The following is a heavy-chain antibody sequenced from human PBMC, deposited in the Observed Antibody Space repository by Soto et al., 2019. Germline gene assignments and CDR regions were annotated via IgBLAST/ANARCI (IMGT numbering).Heavy chain of an antibody. CDR2: IYWDDDK. V-gene: IGHV2-5*02. Sequence: SGPTLVNPTQTLTLTCTFSGFSLSTSGVGVGWIRQPPGKALERLALIYWDDDKRYSPSLKSRLTNTKDTSKNQVVLTLTNVDPLDTATYYCAHRAGLYGNWXGGSFDFWGQGVLVTVPS. CDR3: AHRAGLYGNWXGGSFDF. CDR1: GFSLSTSGVG. D-gene: IGHD3-10*01. J-gene: IGHJ4*02.